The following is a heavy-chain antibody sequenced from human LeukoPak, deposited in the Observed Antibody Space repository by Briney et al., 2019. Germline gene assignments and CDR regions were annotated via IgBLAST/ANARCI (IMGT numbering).Heavy chain of an antibody. V-gene: IGHV3-48*04. D-gene: IGHD3-10*01. CDR1: GFTFRTYS. CDR3: ARGGKTWGVSDY. CDR2: ISSSSSTI. Sequence: GGSLRLSCAGSGFTFRTYSMNWVRQAPGTGLEWVSYISSSSSTIYYADSVKGRFTISRDNAKDSLYLQMNSLRAEDTAVYYCARGGKTWGVSDYWGQGTLVTVSS. J-gene: IGHJ4*02.